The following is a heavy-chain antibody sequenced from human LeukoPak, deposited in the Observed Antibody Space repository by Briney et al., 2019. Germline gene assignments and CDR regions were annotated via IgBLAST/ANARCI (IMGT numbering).Heavy chain of an antibody. CDR2: IYPGDSDT. V-gene: IGHV5-51*01. CDR1: GYTFNNYW. Sequence: GESLQISCKGSGYTFNNYWIGWVRQMPGKGLECLGIIYPGDSDTRYGPSFQGQVIISVDKSISTAYLQWSSLTASDTAMYYCARRAFGGYCSGGSCHLGGFDIWGQGTMVTVPS. D-gene: IGHD2-15*01. J-gene: IGHJ3*02. CDR3: ARRAFGGYCSGGSCHLGGFDI.